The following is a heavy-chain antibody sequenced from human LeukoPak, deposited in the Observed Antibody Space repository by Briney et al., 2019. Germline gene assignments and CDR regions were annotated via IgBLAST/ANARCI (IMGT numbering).Heavy chain of an antibody. CDR2: IYYSGST. J-gene: IGHJ4*02. D-gene: IGHD1-26*01. Sequence: PSETLSLTCAVSGGSISSSSYYWGWIRQPPGKGLEWIGSIYYSGSTYYNPSLKSRVTISVDTSKNQFSLKLSSVTAADTAVYYCARVLSGKYSGSYLDYWGQGTLVTVSS. CDR3: ARVLSGKYSGSYLDY. CDR1: GGSISSSSYY. V-gene: IGHV4-39*07.